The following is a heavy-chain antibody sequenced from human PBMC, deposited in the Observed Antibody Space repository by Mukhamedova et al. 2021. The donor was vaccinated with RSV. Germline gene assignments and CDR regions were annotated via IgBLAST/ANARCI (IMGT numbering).Heavy chain of an antibody. V-gene: IGHV3-23*01. CDR2: ISGTGCTT. J-gene: IGHJ6*03. CDR3: AKGTYSSSLHGNYYYIDV. D-gene: IGHD6-6*01. Sequence: VRQAPGKGLEWVSAISGTGCTTYYADSVKGWFTISRDSSKNTLYLQMSSLRAEDTAAYYCAKGTYSSSLHGNYYYIDVWGKGTT.